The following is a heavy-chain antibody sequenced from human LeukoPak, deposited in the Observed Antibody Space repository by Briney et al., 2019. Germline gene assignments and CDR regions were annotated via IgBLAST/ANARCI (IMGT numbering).Heavy chain of an antibody. J-gene: IGHJ1*01. Sequence: GGSLRLSCAASGFTFSSYAMSWVRQAPGKGLEWVANIKQDGSEKYYVDSVKGRFTISRDNAKNSLYLQMNSLRAEDTAVYYCAREGYDYVWGSYRPEYFQHWGQGTLVTVSS. D-gene: IGHD3-16*02. V-gene: IGHV3-7*03. CDR1: GFTFSSYA. CDR2: IKQDGSEK. CDR3: AREGYDYVWGSYRPEYFQH.